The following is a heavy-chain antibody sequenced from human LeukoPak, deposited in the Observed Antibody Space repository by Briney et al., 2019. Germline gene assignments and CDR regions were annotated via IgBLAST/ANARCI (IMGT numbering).Heavy chain of an antibody. Sequence: PGGSLRLSCAASGFTFSSYAMHWVRQAPGKGLEWVAVISYDGSNKYYADSVKGRFTISRDNSKNTLYLQMNSLRAEDTAVYYCARELGSYRDDYWGQGTLVTVSS. J-gene: IGHJ4*02. V-gene: IGHV3-30*04. CDR2: ISYDGSNK. CDR3: ARELGSYRDDY. CDR1: GFTFSSYA. D-gene: IGHD3-16*02.